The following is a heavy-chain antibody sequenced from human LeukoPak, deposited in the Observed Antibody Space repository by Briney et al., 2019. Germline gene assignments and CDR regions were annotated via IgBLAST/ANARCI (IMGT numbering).Heavy chain of an antibody. J-gene: IGHJ4*02. Sequence: GASVKVSCKASGYTFTSYGISWVRQAPGQGLEWMGWISAYNGNTNYAQKLQGRVTMTTDTSTSTAYMELRSLRSDDTAVYYCARDLQRGIAVAGTDYWGQGTLVTVSS. CDR3: ARDLQRGIAVAGTDY. D-gene: IGHD6-19*01. CDR2: ISAYNGNT. CDR1: GYTFTSYG. V-gene: IGHV1-18*01.